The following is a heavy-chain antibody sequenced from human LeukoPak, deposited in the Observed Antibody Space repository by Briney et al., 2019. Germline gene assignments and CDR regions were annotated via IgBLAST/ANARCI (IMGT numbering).Heavy chain of an antibody. V-gene: IGHV4-34*01. CDR3: ARGGVGYYYDSSGYRAGYFQH. Sequence: SETLSLTCAVYGGSFSGYYWSWIRQPPGKGLEWIGEINHSGSTNYNPSLKSRVTISVDTSKNQFSLKLSSVTAADTAVYYCARGGVGYYYDSSGYRAGYFQHRGQGTLVTVSS. J-gene: IGHJ1*01. CDR1: GGSFSGYY. D-gene: IGHD3-22*01. CDR2: INHSGST.